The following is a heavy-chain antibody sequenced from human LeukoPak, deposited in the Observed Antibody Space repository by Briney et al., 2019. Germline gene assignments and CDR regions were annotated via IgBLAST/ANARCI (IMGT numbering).Heavy chain of an antibody. CDR1: GFTFSSYS. D-gene: IGHD1-1*01. J-gene: IGHJ4*02. CDR2: ISSSGSYI. CDR3: ARDLSQGATTDTLGYFDY. Sequence: PGGSLRLSCAASGFTFSSYSMNWVRQAPGKGLEWVSYISSSGSYIYYADSVKGRFTISRDNAQNSLYLQTNSLRADDTAVYYCARDLSQGATTDTLGYFDYWGQGALVTVSS. V-gene: IGHV3-21*01.